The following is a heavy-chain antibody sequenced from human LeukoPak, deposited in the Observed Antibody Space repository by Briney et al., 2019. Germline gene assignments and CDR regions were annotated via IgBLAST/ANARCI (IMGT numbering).Heavy chain of an antibody. J-gene: IGHJ3*02. D-gene: IGHD3-10*01. CDR1: GDSVSSNSAA. Sequence: SGPGLVKPSQTLSLTCAISGDSVSSNSAAWNWIRQSPSRGLEWLGRTYYRSKWYNDYAVSVKSRITINPDTSKNQFSLQLNSVTPEDTAVYYCAREAVVLLWFGELSLTDAFDIWGQGTMVTVSS. CDR3: AREAVVLLWFGELSLTDAFDI. V-gene: IGHV6-1*01. CDR2: TYYRSKWYN.